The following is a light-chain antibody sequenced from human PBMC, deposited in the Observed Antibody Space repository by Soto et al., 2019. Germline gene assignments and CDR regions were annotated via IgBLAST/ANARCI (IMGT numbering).Light chain of an antibody. Sequence: ENVLYHSPATLSLSPGERAILSCRASQSVKTFLVWYRQRPGQAPRLLIHDASHRAAGIPARFSGSGFGTDFTLTISSLEPEDAAVYYCQQRSNWPPITSGQGRRLEVK. CDR2: DAS. J-gene: IGKJ5*01. V-gene: IGKV3-11*01. CDR1: QSVKTF. CDR3: QQRSNWPPIT.